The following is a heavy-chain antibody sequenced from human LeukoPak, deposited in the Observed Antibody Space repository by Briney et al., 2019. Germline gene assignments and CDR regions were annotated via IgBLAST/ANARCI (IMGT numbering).Heavy chain of an antibody. J-gene: IGHJ3*02. CDR2: IRYDGSNK. V-gene: IGHV3-30*02. CDR1: GFTFSSYG. Sequence: GGSLRLSCAASGFTFSSYGMHWVRQAPGKGLERVAFIRYDGSNKYYADSVKGRFTISRDNSKNTLYLQMNSLRAEDTAVYYCGSIVVVPAARVADAFDIWGQGTMVTVSS. D-gene: IGHD2-2*01. CDR3: GSIVVVPAARVADAFDI.